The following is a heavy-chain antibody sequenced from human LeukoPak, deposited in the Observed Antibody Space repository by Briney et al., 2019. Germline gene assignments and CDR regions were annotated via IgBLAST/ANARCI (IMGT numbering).Heavy chain of an antibody. CDR3: AKSTSGSYKRETDY. D-gene: IGHD1-26*01. Sequence: GGSLRLSCAASGFTFDDYAMRWVRHAPGKGLEWVSGISWNSGSIGYADSVKGRFTISRDNAKNSLYLQMNSLRAEDTALYYCAKSTSGSYKRETDYWGQGTLVTVSS. CDR2: ISWNSGSI. J-gene: IGHJ4*02. CDR1: GFTFDDYA. V-gene: IGHV3-9*01.